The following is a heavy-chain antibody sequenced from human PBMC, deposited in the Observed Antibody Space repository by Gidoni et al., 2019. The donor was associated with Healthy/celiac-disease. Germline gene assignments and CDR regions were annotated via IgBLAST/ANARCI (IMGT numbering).Heavy chain of an antibody. CDR2: MTPNSGNT. CDR3: ARGVRTMVRGVIFSGRYNWFDP. J-gene: IGHJ5*02. D-gene: IGHD3-10*01. Sequence: QVQLVQSGAEVQKPGASVKVSCMASGSTFTSYDINWVRQATGQGLEWIGWMTPNSGNTGYAQKFQGRVTMTRNTSISTAYMELSSLRSEDTAVYYCARGVRTMVRGVIFSGRYNWFDPWGQGTLVTVSS. V-gene: IGHV1-8*01. CDR1: GSTFTSYD.